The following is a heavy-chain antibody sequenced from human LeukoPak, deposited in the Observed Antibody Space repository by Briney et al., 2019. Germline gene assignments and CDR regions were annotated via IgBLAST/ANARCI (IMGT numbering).Heavy chain of an antibody. D-gene: IGHD3-3*01. CDR1: GGSFSGYY. CDR3: ARDHYDFWSGTRGYFDY. CDR2: INHSGST. J-gene: IGHJ4*02. Sequence: SETLSLTRAVYGGSFSGYYWSWIRQPPGKGLEWIGEINHSGSTNYNPSLKSRVTISVDTSKNQFSLKLSSVTAADTAVYYCARDHYDFWSGTRGYFDYWGQGTLVTVSS. V-gene: IGHV4-34*01.